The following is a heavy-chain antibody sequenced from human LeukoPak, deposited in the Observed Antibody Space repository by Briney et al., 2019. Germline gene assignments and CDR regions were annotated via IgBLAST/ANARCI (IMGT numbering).Heavy chain of an antibody. CDR3: ARGYRAVAGTPLIGLDY. Sequence: SVKVSCKASGGTFSSYAISWVRQAPGQGLEWMGRIIPIFGTANYAQKFQGRVTVTTDESTSTAYMELSSLRSEDTAVYYCARGYRAVAGTPLIGLDYWGQGTLVTVSS. CDR1: GGTFSSYA. CDR2: IIPIFGTA. J-gene: IGHJ4*02. D-gene: IGHD6-19*01. V-gene: IGHV1-69*05.